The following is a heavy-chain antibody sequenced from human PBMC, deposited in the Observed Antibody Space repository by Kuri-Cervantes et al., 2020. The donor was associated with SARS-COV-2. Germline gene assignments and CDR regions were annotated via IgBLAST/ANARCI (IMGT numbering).Heavy chain of an antibody. V-gene: IGHV3-11*06. J-gene: IGHJ6*02. D-gene: IGHD5-18*01. Sequence: GGSLRLSCAVSGFYFGDYYMSWIRQAPGKGLEWISFISSSGTYINYADSVKGRFTISRDGAKNSLYLQMHSLRADDTAVYYCARGIHEDLDVWGPGTTVTVSS. CDR2: ISSSGTYI. CDR1: GFYFGDYY. CDR3: ARGIHEDLDV.